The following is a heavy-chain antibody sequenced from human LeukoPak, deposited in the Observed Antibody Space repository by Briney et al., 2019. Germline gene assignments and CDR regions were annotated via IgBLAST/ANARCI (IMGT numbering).Heavy chain of an antibody. CDR3: AREDHNYYYDSSGYYD. D-gene: IGHD3-22*01. CDR1: GFTFSSYW. Sequence: GGSLRLSCAASGFTFSSYWMHWVRQAPGKGLVWVSRINSDGSSTSYADSVKGRFTISRDNAKNTLYLQMNSLRAEDTAVYYCAREDHNYYYDSSGYYDWGQGTLVTVSS. V-gene: IGHV3-74*01. J-gene: IGHJ4*02. CDR2: INSDGSST.